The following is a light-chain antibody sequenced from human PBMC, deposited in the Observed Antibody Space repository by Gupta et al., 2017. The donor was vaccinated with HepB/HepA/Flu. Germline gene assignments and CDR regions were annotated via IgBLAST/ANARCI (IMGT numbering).Light chain of an antibody. CDR3: QQDDNLPIT. CDR2: EAS. J-gene: IGKJ5*01. Sequence: DIQMTQSPSSLSASVGDRVTITCQASQNIYKYLNWYQKKPGKAPRLLIYEASKLATGVPSRFSGSGSATDFTFTISSLQPEDSATYYCQQDDNLPITFGQGTQVDIK. CDR1: QNIYKY. V-gene: IGKV1-33*01.